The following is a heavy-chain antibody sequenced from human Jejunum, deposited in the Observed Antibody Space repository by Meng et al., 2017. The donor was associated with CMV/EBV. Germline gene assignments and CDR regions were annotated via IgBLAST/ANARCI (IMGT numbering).Heavy chain of an antibody. CDR2: IDYSGST. V-gene: IGHV4-59*01. Sequence: TVSGGSISGYYGGWIRQPPGKGLGWIGNIDYSGSTKYNPPLKSRVTISVDTSKSKFSLKLRSVIAADTAGYYCARGWGTTSPWDNWGQGTLVTVSS. D-gene: IGHD3-16*01. CDR1: GGSISGYY. J-gene: IGHJ4*02. CDR3: ARGWGTTSPWDN.